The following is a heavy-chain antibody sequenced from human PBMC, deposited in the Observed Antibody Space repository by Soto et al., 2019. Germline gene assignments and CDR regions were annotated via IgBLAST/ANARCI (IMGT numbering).Heavy chain of an antibody. CDR3: ARGGLVGCISTSCYGYFDY. V-gene: IGHV4-59*01. CDR1: GGSISPYF. J-gene: IGHJ4*02. Sequence: SETLSLTCTVSGGSISPYFWSWIRQPPGKGLEWIGYIFYSGSTNYNPSLTSRVTISVDTSKNQFSLKLSSVTAADTAVYYCARGGLVGCISTSCYGYFDYWGQGTLVTVSS. CDR2: IFYSGST. D-gene: IGHD2-2*01.